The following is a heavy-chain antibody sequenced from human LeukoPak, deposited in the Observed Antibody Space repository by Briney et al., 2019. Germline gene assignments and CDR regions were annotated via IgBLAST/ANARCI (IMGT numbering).Heavy chain of an antibody. D-gene: IGHD2-2*01. CDR2: INHSGST. CDR3: ATQNLRGYCSSTSCSPLDY. Sequence: PSETLSLTCAVYGGSFSGYYWSWIRHPPGKGLEWIGEINHSGSTNYNPSLKSRVTISVDTSKNQFSLKLSSVTAADTAVYYCATQNLRGYCSSTSCSPLDYWGQGTLVTVSS. J-gene: IGHJ4*02. V-gene: IGHV4-34*01. CDR1: GGSFSGYY.